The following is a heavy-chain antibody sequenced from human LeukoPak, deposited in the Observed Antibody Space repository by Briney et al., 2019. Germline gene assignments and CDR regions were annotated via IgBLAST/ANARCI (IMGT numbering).Heavy chain of an antibody. CDR2: IYPIESKT. Sequence: GESLKISCKGSGYTYNSYWIGWVRQMPGEGLEWIGIIYPIESKTKYSQSFEGQVTISADKSINTAYLQWTSLKASDTAMYFCATRDGYNLLSWGQGTLVTVSS. D-gene: IGHD5-24*01. J-gene: IGHJ4*02. CDR3: ATRDGYNLLS. V-gene: IGHV5-51*01. CDR1: GYTYNSYW.